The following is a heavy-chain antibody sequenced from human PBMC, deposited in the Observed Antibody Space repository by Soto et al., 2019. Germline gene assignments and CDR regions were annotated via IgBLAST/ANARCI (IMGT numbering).Heavy chain of an antibody. V-gene: IGHV3-30-3*01. J-gene: IGHJ6*02. CDR3: ATDIAAARFRRWAYYYGMDA. CDR2: ISYDGSNK. D-gene: IGHD6-13*01. CDR1: GFTFSSYA. Sequence: PGGSLRLSCAASGFTFSSYAMHWVRQAPGKGLEWVAVISYDGSNKYYADSVKGRFTISRDNSKNTLYLQMNSLRAEDTAVYYCATDIAAARFRRWAYYYGMDAWGQGTTVTVSS.